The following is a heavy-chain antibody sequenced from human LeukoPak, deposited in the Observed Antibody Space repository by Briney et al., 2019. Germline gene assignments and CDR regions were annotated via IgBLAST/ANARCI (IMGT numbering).Heavy chain of an antibody. V-gene: IGHV4-38-2*01. CDR3: ARQGVLRFLEWLSDFDY. J-gene: IGHJ4*02. CDR1: GYTISSGYY. Sequence: SETLSLTCAVSGYTISSGYYWGWIRQPPGKGLEGIGSIYHSGSTYYNPSLKSRVTISVDTSKNQFSLKLGSVTAADTAVYYCARQGVLRFLEWLSDFDYWGQGTLVTVSS. CDR2: IYHSGST. D-gene: IGHD3-3*01.